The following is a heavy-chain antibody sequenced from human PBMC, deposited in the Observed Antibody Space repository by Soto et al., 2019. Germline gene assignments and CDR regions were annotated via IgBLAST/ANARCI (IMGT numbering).Heavy chain of an antibody. CDR1: GYTFSNYA. J-gene: IGHJ4*02. V-gene: IGHV3-21*01. CDR3: GAASGAY. CDR2: ISTRSSDI. Sequence: GGSLRLSCIGSGYTFSNYAVNWVRQAPGKGLEWVASISTRSSDIKYADSVKGRFTISRDNAKNSLYLQMNSLRAEDTAVYYCGAASGAYWGQGTLVTVSS. D-gene: IGHD2-15*01.